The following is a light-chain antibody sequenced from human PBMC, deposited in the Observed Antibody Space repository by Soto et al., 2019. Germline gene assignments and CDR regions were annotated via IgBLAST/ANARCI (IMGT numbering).Light chain of an antibody. V-gene: IGKV3-15*01. CDR1: QIVKNK. CDR2: AAS. CDR3: QHYYKWPLS. J-gene: IGKJ4*01. Sequence: EIVMTQSPPTLSVSPGERATLSCRPSQIVKNKLAWYQQRPGHSPRLLIYAASTRAPGVPARFSGSGSGTEFTLTISGLQSDDFALFFCQHYYKWPLSFGGGTKVEIK.